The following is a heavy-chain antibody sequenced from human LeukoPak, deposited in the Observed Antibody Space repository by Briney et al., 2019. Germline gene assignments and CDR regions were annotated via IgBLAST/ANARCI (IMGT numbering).Heavy chain of an antibody. CDR1: GFTFDDYG. D-gene: IGHD3-16*01. CDR3: AREGQGEDYYMDV. Sequence: AGGSLRLSCAASGFTFDDYGMSWVGQAPGKGLEWVSGINWNGGSTGYADSVKGRFTISRDNAKNSLYLQMNSLRAEDTALYYCAREGQGEDYYMDVWGKGTTVTVSS. J-gene: IGHJ6*03. V-gene: IGHV3-20*04. CDR2: INWNGGST.